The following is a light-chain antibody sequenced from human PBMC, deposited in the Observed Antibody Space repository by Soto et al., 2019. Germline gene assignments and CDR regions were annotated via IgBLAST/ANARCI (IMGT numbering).Light chain of an antibody. J-gene: IGKJ1*01. Sequence: PLTQSPSSLSASVGDRVTITCRASQGISSNLAWYQQKPGRAPKLLIFGASTLQSGVPSRFSGSGSGTDFTLTISSLQPEDFATYFCQKLNAYPPWTFGQGTKVDIK. V-gene: IGKV1-9*01. CDR3: QKLNAYPPWT. CDR1: QGISSN. CDR2: GAS.